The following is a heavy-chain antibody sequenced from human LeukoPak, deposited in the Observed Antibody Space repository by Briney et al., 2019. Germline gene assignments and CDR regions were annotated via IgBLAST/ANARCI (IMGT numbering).Heavy chain of an antibody. CDR2: INPSGGST. CDR3: ARSYGYRTVTTLSDY. J-gene: IGHJ4*02. CDR1: GYTFTSYY. V-gene: IGHV1-46*01. Sequence: GASVKVSCKASGYTFTSYYMHWVRQAPGQGLEWMGIINPSGGSTSYAQKFQGRVTMTRDMSTSTVYMELSSLRSEDTAVYYCARSYGYRTVTTLSDYWGQGTLVTVSS. D-gene: IGHD4-17*01.